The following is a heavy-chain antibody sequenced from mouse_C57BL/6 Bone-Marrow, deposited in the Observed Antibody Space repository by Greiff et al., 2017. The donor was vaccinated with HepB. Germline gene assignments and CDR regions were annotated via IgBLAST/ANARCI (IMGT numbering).Heavy chain of an antibody. D-gene: IGHD1-1*01. V-gene: IGHV1-69*01. CDR1: GYTFTSYW. J-gene: IGHJ3*01. CDR2: IYPSDSYT. Sequence: QVQLQQPGAELVMPGASVKLSCKASGYTFTSYWMHWVKQRPGQGLEWIGEIYPSDSYTNYNQKFKGKSTLTVDKSSSTAYMQLSSLTSEDSAVYYCARSAYGSSSWFAYWGQGTLVTVSA. CDR3: ARSAYGSSSWFAY.